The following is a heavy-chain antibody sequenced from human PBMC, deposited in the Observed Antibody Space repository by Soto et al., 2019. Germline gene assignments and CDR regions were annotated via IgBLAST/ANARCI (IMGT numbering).Heavy chain of an antibody. J-gene: IGHJ5*02. D-gene: IGHD3-9*01. CDR2: IYYSGST. CDR3: ARQEVGYDILTGYFLRWFDP. Sequence: PSETLSLTCTVSGGSISSYYWSWIRQPPGKGLDWIGYIYYSGSTNYNPSLKSRVTISVDTSKNQFSLKLSSVTAADTAVYYCARQEVGYDILTGYFLRWFDPWGQGTLVTVSS. CDR1: GGSISSYY. V-gene: IGHV4-59*08.